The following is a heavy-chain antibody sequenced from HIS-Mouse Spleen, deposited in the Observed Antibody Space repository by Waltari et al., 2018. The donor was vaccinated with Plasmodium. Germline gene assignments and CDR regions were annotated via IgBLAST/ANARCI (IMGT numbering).Heavy chain of an antibody. CDR2: TINILERA. J-gene: IGHJ4*02. CDR3: AREVGLDSISWYFDY. CDR1: GGTFSSYA. D-gene: IGHD6-13*01. Sequence: QVQLVQSGAEVKKPGSSVKFSCKASGGTFSSYATSWLRQAPGPGRGWVGQAQAKGLEWLGRTINILERANDAQEIQASVTIPEDNSRSTACMERSSLRSEETAVYYCAREVGLDSISWYFDYWGQGTVVTVSS. V-gene: IGHV1-69*04.